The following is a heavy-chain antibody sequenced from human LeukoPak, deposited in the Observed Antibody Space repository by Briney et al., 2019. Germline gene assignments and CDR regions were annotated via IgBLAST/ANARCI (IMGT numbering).Heavy chain of an antibody. D-gene: IGHD6-13*01. CDR2: IYSGGST. CDR3: ARDGVTTRLSAAGYQGY. Sequence: GGSLRLSCAASGFTVSSNYMSWVRQAPGKGLEWVSVIYSGGSTYYADSVKGRFTISRDNSKNTLYLQMNSLRAEDTAVYYCARDGVTTRLSAAGYQGYWGQGTLVTVSS. CDR1: GFTVSSNY. J-gene: IGHJ4*02. V-gene: IGHV3-53*01.